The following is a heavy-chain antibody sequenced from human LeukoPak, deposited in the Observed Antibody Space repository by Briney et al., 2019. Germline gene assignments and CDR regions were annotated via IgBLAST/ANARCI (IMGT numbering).Heavy chain of an antibody. J-gene: IGHJ4*02. Sequence: GGSLRLSCAASGFTFSSYGMHWVRQAPGKGLEWVADIWYDGSKQYYADSVKGRFTISRDNSKNTLYLQMNSLRAEDTAVYYCARGSWAVAAKTLDYWGQGTLVTVSS. V-gene: IGHV3-33*01. D-gene: IGHD6-19*01. CDR3: ARGSWAVAAKTLDY. CDR1: GFTFSSYG. CDR2: IWYDGSKQ.